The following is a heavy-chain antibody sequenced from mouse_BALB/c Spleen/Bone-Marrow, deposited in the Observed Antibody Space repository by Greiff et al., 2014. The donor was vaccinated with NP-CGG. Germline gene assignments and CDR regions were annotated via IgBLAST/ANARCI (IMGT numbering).Heavy chain of an antibody. CDR2: INSDGGIT. J-gene: IGHJ4*01. CDR3: ARHGFYYAMDY. V-gene: IGHV5-2*01. Sequence: DVMPVESGGGLVQPGESLKLSCESNEYEFPSHDMSWVRKTPEKRLELVAAINSDGGITNYPDTMERRFTISRDNTKKTLYLQMSSLRSEDTALYYCARHGFYYAMDYWGQGTSVTVSS. CDR1: EYEFPSHD.